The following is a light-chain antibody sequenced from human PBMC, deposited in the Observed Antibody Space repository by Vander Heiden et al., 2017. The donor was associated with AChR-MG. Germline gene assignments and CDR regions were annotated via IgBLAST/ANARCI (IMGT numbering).Light chain of an antibody. CDR1: QTVSSSY. J-gene: IGKJ2*01. V-gene: IGKV3-20*01. Sequence: EIVLTQSPGTLSLSPGGGATLSCRASQTVSSSYLGWYQQKPGQAPRLLIYGASSRATGIPDRFSGSGSGTDFTLTISRLEPEDFAVYYCQQDGNSPVTFGQGTKLEIK. CDR3: QQDGNSPVT. CDR2: GAS.